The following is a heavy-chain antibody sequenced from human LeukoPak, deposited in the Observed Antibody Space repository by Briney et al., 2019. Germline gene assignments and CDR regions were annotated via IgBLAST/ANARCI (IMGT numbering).Heavy chain of an antibody. CDR3: ARGLGSGSYFHDAFDI. CDR1: GGTFSSYA. D-gene: IGHD1-26*01. CDR2: IIPILGIA. V-gene: IGHV1-69*04. J-gene: IGHJ3*02. Sequence: GASVKVSCKASGGTFSSYAISWVRQAPGQGLEWMGRIIPILGIANYAQKFQGRVTITADKSTSTAYMELSSLRSEDTAVYYCARGLGSGSYFHDAFDIWGQGTMVTVSS.